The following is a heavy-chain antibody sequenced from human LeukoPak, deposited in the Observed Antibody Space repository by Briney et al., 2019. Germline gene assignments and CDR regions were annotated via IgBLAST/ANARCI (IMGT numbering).Heavy chain of an antibody. V-gene: IGHV1-3*01. Sequence: GASVKVSCKASGYTFTSYAMHWVRQAPGQRLEWMGWINAGNGNTKYSQKFQGRVTITRDTSASTAYMELSSLRSEDTAVYYCARDHCSSTSCYGYYFDYWGQGTLVTVSS. CDR1: GYTFTSYA. D-gene: IGHD2-2*01. CDR2: INAGNGNT. CDR3: ARDHCSSTSCYGYYFDY. J-gene: IGHJ4*02.